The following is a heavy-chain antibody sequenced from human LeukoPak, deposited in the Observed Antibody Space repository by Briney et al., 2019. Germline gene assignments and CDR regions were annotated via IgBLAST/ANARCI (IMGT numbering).Heavy chain of an antibody. J-gene: IGHJ5*02. CDR3: ARVQKGIAAAGTGGGWFEP. Sequence: GGSLRLSCAASGFTFSDYYMSWIRQAPGKGLEWISYISSGGSTIYYADSVRGQFTISRDNAKKSLYLQMDSLRAEDTAVYYCARVQKGIAAAGTGGGWFEPWGQGTLVTVSS. V-gene: IGHV3-11*01. CDR2: ISSGGSTI. CDR1: GFTFSDYY. D-gene: IGHD6-13*01.